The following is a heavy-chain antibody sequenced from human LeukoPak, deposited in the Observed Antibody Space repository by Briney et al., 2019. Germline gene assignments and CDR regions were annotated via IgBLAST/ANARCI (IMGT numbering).Heavy chain of an antibody. J-gene: IGHJ5*02. CDR2: IYYSGST. CDR3: ARDTRVGIAVAGTYRWFDP. CDR1: GGSISSYY. Sequence: SETLSLTCTVSGGSISSYYWSRIRQPPGKGLEWIGYIYYSGSTNYNPSLKSRVTISVDTSKNQFSLKLSSVTAADTAVYYCARDTRVGIAVAGTYRWFDPWGQGTLVTVSS. D-gene: IGHD6-19*01. V-gene: IGHV4-59*01.